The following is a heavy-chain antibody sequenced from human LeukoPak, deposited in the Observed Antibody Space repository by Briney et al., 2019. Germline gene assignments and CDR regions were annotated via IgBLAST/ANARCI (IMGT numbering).Heavy chain of an antibody. CDR2: INSDGRST. Sequence: GGSLRLSCAASGFTLTSYWMHWVRQAPGKGLVWVSRINSDGRSTSYADSVKGRFTISRDNAKNTLYLQMNSLRAEDTAVCHCAKEGVGDLPPYYFDYWGQGALVTVSS. D-gene: IGHD3-10*01. CDR3: AKEGVGDLPPYYFDY. J-gene: IGHJ4*02. V-gene: IGHV3-74*01. CDR1: GFTLTSYW.